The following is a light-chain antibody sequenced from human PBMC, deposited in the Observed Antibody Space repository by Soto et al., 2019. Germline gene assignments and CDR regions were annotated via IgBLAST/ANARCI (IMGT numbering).Light chain of an antibody. CDR1: SSNIGNYA. V-gene: IGLV1-36*01. CDR3: AAWDDSLNGYV. J-gene: IGLJ1*01. CDR2: YDD. Sequence: QSVLTQPPSVSEAPRQRVTISCYGSSSNIGNYAVNWYQQLPGKAPKLLIYYDDLLPSGVSDRFSGSKSGTSASLAISGLQSEDEADYYCAAWDDSLNGYVFGTGTKLTVL.